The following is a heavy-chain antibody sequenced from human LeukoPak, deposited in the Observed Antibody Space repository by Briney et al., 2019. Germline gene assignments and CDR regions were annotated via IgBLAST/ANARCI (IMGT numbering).Heavy chain of an antibody. CDR2: IYYSGST. V-gene: IGHV4-39*07. Sequence: SETLSLTCTGSGGSISSSSYYWGWIRQPPGKGLEWIGSIYYSGSTYYNPSLKSRVTISVDTSKNQFSLKLSSVTAADTAVYYCAADTMVRVNNWFDPWGQGTLVTVSS. D-gene: IGHD3-10*01. J-gene: IGHJ5*02. CDR1: GGSISSSSYY. CDR3: AADTMVRVNNWFDP.